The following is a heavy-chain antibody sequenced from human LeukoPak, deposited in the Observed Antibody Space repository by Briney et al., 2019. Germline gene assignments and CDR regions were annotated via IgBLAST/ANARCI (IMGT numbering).Heavy chain of an antibody. CDR2: IIPIFGTA. J-gene: IGHJ5*02. CDR1: GGTFSSYA. D-gene: IGHD2-2*01. Sequence: ASVKVSCEASGGTFSSYAISWVRQAPGRGLEWMGGIIPIFGTANYAQKFQGRVTITTDESTSTAYMELSSLRSEDTAVYYCAREVEYCSSTSCSYWFDPWGQGTLVTVSS. V-gene: IGHV1-69*05. CDR3: AREVEYCSSTSCSYWFDP.